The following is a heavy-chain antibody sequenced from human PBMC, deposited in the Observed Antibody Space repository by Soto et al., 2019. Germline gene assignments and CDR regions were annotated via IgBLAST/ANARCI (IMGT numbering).Heavy chain of an antibody. Sequence: GGSLRLSCAASGFTFNSYSMNWVRQAPGKGLEWVSYISSSSSTIYYADSVKGRFTISRDNAKNSLYLQMNSLRDEDTAVYYCAREEYYYDSSGYSPVYYYYYGMDVWGQGTTVTVSS. CDR1: GFTFNSYS. J-gene: IGHJ6*02. CDR3: AREEYYYDSSGYSPVYYYYYGMDV. D-gene: IGHD3-22*01. V-gene: IGHV3-48*02. CDR2: ISSSSSTI.